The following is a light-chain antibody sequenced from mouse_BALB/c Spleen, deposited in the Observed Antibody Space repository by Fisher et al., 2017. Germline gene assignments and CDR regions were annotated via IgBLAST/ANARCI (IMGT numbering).Light chain of an antibody. V-gene: IGKV4-59*01. CDR3: QQWSSNPFT. J-gene: IGKJ4*01. CDR2: DTS. CDR1: SSVSS. Sequence: IVLTQTPAIMSASPGEKVTMTCRASSSVSSSYLHWYQQKSGTSPKRWIYDTSKLASGVPARFSGSGSGTSYSLTISSMEAEDAATYYCQQWSSNPFTFGSGTKLEIK.